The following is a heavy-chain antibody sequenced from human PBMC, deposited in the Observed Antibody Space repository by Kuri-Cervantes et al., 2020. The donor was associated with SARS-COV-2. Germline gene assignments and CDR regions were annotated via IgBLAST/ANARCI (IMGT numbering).Heavy chain of an antibody. CDR2: ISYDGSNK. V-gene: IGHV3-30*19. CDR3: ARKDSQWYYFDY. D-gene: IGHD6-19*01. CDR1: GFTFSSYG. Sequence: GGSLRLSCAASGFTFSSYGMHWVRQAPGKGLEWVAVISYDGSNKYYADSVKGRFTISRDNSKNTLYLQMNSLRAEDTAVYYCARKDSQWYYFDYWGQGTLVTVSS. J-gene: IGHJ4*02.